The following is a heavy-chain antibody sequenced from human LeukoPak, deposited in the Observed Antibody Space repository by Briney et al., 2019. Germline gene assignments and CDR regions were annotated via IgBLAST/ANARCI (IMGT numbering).Heavy chain of an antibody. D-gene: IGHD6-19*01. CDR3: ARGSGSGWRNFDY. Sequence: ASVKVSCKASGYTFIGYYMHWVRQAPGQGLEWVGRINPNTGGANYVQKFQDRVTMTRDTSITTAYVELSSLRSDDTAVYYCARGSGSGWRNFDYWGQGTLVTVSS. CDR1: GYTFIGYY. V-gene: IGHV1-2*06. J-gene: IGHJ4*02. CDR2: INPNTGGA.